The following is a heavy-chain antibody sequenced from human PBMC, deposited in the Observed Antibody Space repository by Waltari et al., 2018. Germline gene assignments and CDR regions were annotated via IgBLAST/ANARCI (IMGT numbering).Heavy chain of an antibody. CDR2: INDSGRT. CDR1: GGSLSGYH. CDR3: ARVFGYYYYYMDV. Sequence: QVQLQQWGAGLLKPSETLSLTCDVSGGSLSGYHWTWIRQPPGKGLEWIGEINDSGRTTYNPSLEIRVTVSIDTANNQFSLGVRSVTAADTAVYYCARVFGYYYYYMDVWGKGTTVTISS. V-gene: IGHV4-34*02. D-gene: IGHD3-3*01. J-gene: IGHJ6*03.